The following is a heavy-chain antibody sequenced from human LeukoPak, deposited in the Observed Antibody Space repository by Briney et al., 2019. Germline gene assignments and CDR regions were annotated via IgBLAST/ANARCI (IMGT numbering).Heavy chain of an antibody. CDR2: INSDGSST. D-gene: IGHD6-6*01. J-gene: IGHJ4*02. CDR3: AKGYSSSPESYYFDY. Sequence: PGGSLRLSYAASGFTFSSYWMHWVRQAPGKGLVWVSRINSDGSSTSYADSVKGRFTISRDNAKNTLYLQMNSLRAEDTALYYCAKGYSSSPESYYFDYWGQGTLVTVSS. CDR1: GFTFSSYW. V-gene: IGHV3-74*01.